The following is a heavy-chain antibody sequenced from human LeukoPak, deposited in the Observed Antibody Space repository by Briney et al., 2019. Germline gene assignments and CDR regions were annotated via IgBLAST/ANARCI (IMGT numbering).Heavy chain of an antibody. Sequence: SETQSLTCTVSGGSLSSGGYYWSWIRQHPGKGLEWIGYIYYSGSTYYNPSLKSHVTISVDTSKNQFCLKLSSVTAADTAVYYCARVSDTAMVFDYWGQGTLVTVSS. D-gene: IGHD5-18*01. V-gene: IGHV4-31*01. CDR1: GGSLSSGGYY. J-gene: IGHJ4*02. CDR3: ARVSDTAMVFDY. CDR2: IYYSGST.